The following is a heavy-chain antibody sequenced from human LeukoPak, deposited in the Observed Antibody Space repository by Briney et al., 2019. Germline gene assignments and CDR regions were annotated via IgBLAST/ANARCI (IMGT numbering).Heavy chain of an antibody. CDR1: GGSFSGYQ. J-gene: IGHJ5*02. V-gene: IGHV4-34*01. D-gene: IGHD6-13*01. Sequence: SETLSLTCAVYGGSFSGYQWNWIRQPPGKGLEWIGEINHSGSTYYNPSLKSRVAISVDRSKNQFSLRLSSVTAADTAVYYCARGDYSSSWYEYNWFDPWGQGTLVTVSS. CDR2: INHSGST. CDR3: ARGDYSSSWYEYNWFDP.